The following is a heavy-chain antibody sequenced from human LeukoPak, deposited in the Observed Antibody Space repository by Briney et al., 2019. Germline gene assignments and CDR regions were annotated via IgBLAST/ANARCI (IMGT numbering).Heavy chain of an antibody. D-gene: IGHD5-18*01. CDR2: IYPGDSDT. CDR1: GYSFTTYW. CDR3: ARRGYSYGHNTNWFDP. J-gene: IGHJ5*02. Sequence: GESLKISCEGSGYSFTTYWIGWVRQMPGKGLEWMGIIYPGDSDTRYSPSFQGQVTISADKSITTAYLQWSSLKASDTAMYYCARRGYSYGHNTNWFDPWGQGTLVTVSS. V-gene: IGHV5-51*01.